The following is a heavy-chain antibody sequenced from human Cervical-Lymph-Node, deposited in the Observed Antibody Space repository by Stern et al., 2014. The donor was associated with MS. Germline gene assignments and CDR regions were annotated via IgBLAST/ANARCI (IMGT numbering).Heavy chain of an antibody. J-gene: IGHJ4*02. Sequence: VQLVQSGAEVKKPGASVQGSCKASGYNFTSYGISWVRQAPGQGLEWMGWISAYNGNTNYAQKLQGRVTMTTDTSTSTAYMELRSLRSDDTAVYYCARISSSWPPYYFDYWGQGTLVTVSS. CDR3: ARISSSWPPYYFDY. D-gene: IGHD6-13*01. V-gene: IGHV1-18*04. CDR2: ISAYNGNT. CDR1: GYNFTSYG.